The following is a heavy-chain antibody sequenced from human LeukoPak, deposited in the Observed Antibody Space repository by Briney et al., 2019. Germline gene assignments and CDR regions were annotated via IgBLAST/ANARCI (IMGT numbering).Heavy chain of an antibody. J-gene: IGHJ4*02. Sequence: GGSLRLSCAASGFTFSSYSMNWVRQAPGKGLEWVSSISSSSSYIYYADSVKGRFTISRDNAKNSLYLQMNSLRAEDTAVYYCARVKWFGDFYYFDYWGQGTLVTVFS. CDR2: ISSSSSYI. CDR3: ARVKWFGDFYYFDY. CDR1: GFTFSSYS. V-gene: IGHV3-21*01. D-gene: IGHD3-10*01.